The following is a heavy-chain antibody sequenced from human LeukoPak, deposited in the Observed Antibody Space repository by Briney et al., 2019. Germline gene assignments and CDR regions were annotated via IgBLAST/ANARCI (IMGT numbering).Heavy chain of an antibody. CDR3: AKDLMVRYSSSCIDY. V-gene: IGHV3-33*06. J-gene: IGHJ4*02. Sequence: GGSLRLSCAASGLTFSSYGMHWVRQAPGKGLEWVAVIWYDGSNKYYADSVKGRFTISRDNSKNTLYLQMNSLRAEDTAVYYCAKDLMVRYSSSCIDYWGQGTLVTVSS. D-gene: IGHD6-6*01. CDR1: GLTFSSYG. CDR2: IWYDGSNK.